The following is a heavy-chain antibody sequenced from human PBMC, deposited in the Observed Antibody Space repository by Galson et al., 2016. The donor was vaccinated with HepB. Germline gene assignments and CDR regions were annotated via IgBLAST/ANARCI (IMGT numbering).Heavy chain of an antibody. CDR3: ARASGSWSHRFYYVAMDV. CDR1: GYNFTSYW. Sequence: QSGAEVKKPGESLKISCKGSGYNFTSYWIAWVRQMPGKDLEWVGVIYPGGSGTRYSPSFQGQVTISADRSISTAYLQWTSLRASDTAMYYCARASGSWSHRFYYVAMDVWGQGTTVTVSS. V-gene: IGHV5-51*01. CDR2: IYPGGSGT. J-gene: IGHJ6*02. D-gene: IGHD3-10*01.